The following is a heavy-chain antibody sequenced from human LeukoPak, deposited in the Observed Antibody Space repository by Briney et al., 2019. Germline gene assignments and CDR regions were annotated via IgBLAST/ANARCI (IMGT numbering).Heavy chain of an antibody. J-gene: IGHJ6*04. Sequence: GASVKVSCKASGYTFTSYYMHWVRQAPGQGLEWVGIINPSGGSTSYAQKFQGRVTMTRDTSTSTVYMELSSLRSEDTAVYYCARDAGGPSYYYGMDVWGKGTTVTVSS. CDR2: INPSGGST. D-gene: IGHD2-15*01. CDR1: GYTFTSYY. V-gene: IGHV1-46*01. CDR3: ARDAGGPSYYYGMDV.